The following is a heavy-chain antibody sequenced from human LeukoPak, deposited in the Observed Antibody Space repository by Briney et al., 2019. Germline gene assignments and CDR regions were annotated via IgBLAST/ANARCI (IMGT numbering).Heavy chain of an antibody. V-gene: IGHV3-23*01. CDR2: ISGSGGST. CDR3: AKGDTIFGVVIISLDY. J-gene: IGHJ4*02. CDR1: GFTFSSYA. Sequence: GGSLRLSCAASGFTFSSYAMSWVRQAPGKGLEWGSAISGSGGSTYYADSVKGRFTISRDNSKNTLYLQMNSLRAEDTAVYYCAKGDTIFGVVIISLDYWGQGTLVTVSS. D-gene: IGHD3-3*01.